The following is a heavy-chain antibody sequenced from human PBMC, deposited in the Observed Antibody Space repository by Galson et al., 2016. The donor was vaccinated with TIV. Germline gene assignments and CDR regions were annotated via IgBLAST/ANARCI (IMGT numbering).Heavy chain of an antibody. D-gene: IGHD3-22*01. CDR2: FDPEDGET. CDR1: GYTVAELS. CDR3: ATDLLYYYDSSGYS. V-gene: IGHV1-24*01. J-gene: IGHJ4*02. Sequence: SVKVSGKVSGYTVAELSMHWVRQAPEKRLEWMGGFDPEDGETIYAQKFQGRVSMTEDTFTDTAYMELSSLVSDDTAVYYCATDLLYYYDSSGYSWGQGTLVTVSS.